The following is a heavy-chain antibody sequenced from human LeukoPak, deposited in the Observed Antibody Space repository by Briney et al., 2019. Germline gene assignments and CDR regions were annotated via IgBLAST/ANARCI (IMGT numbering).Heavy chain of an antibody. CDR1: GGSFSGYY. Sequence: SETLSLTCAVYGGSFSGYYWSWIRQPPGKGLEWIGSIYYSGSTYYNPSLKSRVTISVDTSKNQFSLKLSSVTAADTAVYYCAGEFDYWGQGTLVTVSS. J-gene: IGHJ4*02. V-gene: IGHV4-34*01. D-gene: IGHD3-10*01. CDR3: AGEFDY. CDR2: IYYSGST.